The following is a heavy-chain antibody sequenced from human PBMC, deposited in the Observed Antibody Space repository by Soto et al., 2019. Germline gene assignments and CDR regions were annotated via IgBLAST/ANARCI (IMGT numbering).Heavy chain of an antibody. CDR1: GFIFRNHG. J-gene: IGHJ4*02. CDR3: ARVGSLYDPLDY. D-gene: IGHD2-2*02. V-gene: IGHV3-21*02. CDR2: ISSSSNYV. Sequence: EVQLVESGGGLVKPGGSLRLSCVGSGFIFRNHGMNWVRRAPGKGLEWVSSISSSSNYVHYVDSVKGRFTISRDNDENSLFLQMNSLRAEDTAVYFCARVGSLYDPLDYWGQGTLVTVSS.